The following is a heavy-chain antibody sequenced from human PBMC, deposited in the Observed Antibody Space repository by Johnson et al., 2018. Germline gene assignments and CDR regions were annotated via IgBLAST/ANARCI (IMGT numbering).Heavy chain of an antibody. CDR2: IIPIFGTA. Sequence: QVQLGQSGAAVPQPGSSVKVSCQASGGTFSSYAISWVRQAPGQGLEWMGGIIPIFGTANYAQTFQGRVTITADESTSTAYMELSSLGSEDTAEDYWARVWCSGGRCYSFFYGMGVWGQGTTVTVSS. D-gene: IGHD2-15*01. J-gene: IGHJ6*02. V-gene: IGHV1-69*12. CDR1: GGTFSSYA. CDR3: ARVWCSGGRCYSFFYGMGV.